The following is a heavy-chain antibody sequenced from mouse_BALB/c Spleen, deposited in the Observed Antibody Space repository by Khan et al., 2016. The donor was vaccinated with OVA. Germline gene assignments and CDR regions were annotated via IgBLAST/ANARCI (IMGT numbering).Heavy chain of an antibody. CDR3: TRIYRSDFDY. CDR2: INPHIGET. J-gene: IGHJ2*01. CDR1: GYSFTGYF. Sequence: VQLKESGPELVRPGASVKISCKASGYSFTGYFMNWVMQSLGKSLEWIGRINPHIGETFYNPRFKDKATLTVDESSSTAHMELRSLASEDSAVYYCTRIYRSDFDYWGQGNALTVSS. D-gene: IGHD1-1*01. V-gene: IGHV1-20*02.